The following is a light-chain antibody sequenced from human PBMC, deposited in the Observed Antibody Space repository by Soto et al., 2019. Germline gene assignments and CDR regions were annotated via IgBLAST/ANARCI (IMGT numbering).Light chain of an antibody. CDR1: QDISND. CDR3: QRYHSDPLT. CDR2: AAS. J-gene: IGKJ4*01. Sequence: DIQMTQSPSSLSASVGDRVTITCRARQDISNDLAWYQQKPGKVPKLLIYAASTLQSGVPSRFTGGGSGTDFTLTINSLQPEDVATYYCQRYHSDPLTFGGGTKVEIK. V-gene: IGKV1-27*01.